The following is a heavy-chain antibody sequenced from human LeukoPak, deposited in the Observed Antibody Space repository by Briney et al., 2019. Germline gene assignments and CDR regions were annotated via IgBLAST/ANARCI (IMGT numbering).Heavy chain of an antibody. D-gene: IGHD2-2*02. CDR1: GGTFSSYA. Sequence: ASVKVSCKASGGTFSSYAISWVRQAPGQGLEWMGWISAYNGNTNYAQKLQGRVTMTTDTSTSTAYMELRSLRSDDTAVYYCARTEGDCSSTSCYNNWFDPWGQGTLVTVSS. CDR2: ISAYNGNT. J-gene: IGHJ5*02. V-gene: IGHV1-18*01. CDR3: ARTEGDCSSTSCYNNWFDP.